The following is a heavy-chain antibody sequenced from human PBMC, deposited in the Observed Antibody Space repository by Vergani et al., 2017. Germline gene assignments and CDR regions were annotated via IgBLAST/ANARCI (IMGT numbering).Heavy chain of an antibody. J-gene: IGHJ1*01. CDR3: ARTHYGMTH. D-gene: IGHD3-10*01. CDR1: GFTFTSYH. Sequence: QVQLVQSGAEVKKPGASVRVSCKASGFTFTSYHIHWVRQAPGQGLEWMGRISTYNGDTNYAHSLQGRVTMTTDTSANIAYLDLGSLQPNDTAVYYCARTHYGMTHWGQGTLVTVSA. CDR2: ISTYNGDT. V-gene: IGHV1-18*04.